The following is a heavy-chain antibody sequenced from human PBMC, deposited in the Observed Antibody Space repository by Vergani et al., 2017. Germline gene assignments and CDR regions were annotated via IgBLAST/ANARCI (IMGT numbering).Heavy chain of an antibody. V-gene: IGHV4-4*03. J-gene: IGHJ4*02. D-gene: IGHD2-2*02. Sequence: QVQLQESGPGLVKPPGTLSLTCAVSGYSISSNNCLTWVRQPPGKGLEWIGEICHTEDTKYSPSLKSRVTVSVDESRNLFSLRLNSVTAADTAVYYCATIGYRRWGYYFDYWGQGILVTVSS. CDR1: GYSISSNNC. CDR2: ICHTEDT. CDR3: ATIGYRRWGYYFDY.